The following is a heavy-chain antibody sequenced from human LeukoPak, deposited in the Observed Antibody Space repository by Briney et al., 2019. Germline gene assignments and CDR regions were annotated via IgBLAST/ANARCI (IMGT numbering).Heavy chain of an antibody. CDR1: GGSFSGYY. J-gene: IGHJ6*02. CDR3: ARGRITMVRGPSSV. V-gene: IGHV4-34*01. Sequence: PSETLSLTCAVYGGSFSGYYWSWIRQPPGKGLEWIGEINHSGSTNYNPSLKSRVTISVDTSKNQFSLKLSSVTAADTAVYYCARGRITMVRGPSSVWGQGTTVTGSS. D-gene: IGHD3-10*01. CDR2: INHSGST.